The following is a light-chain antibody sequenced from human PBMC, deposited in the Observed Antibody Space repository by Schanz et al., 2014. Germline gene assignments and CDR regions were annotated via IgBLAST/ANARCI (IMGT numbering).Light chain of an antibody. J-gene: IGLJ3*02. CDR2: GHT. CDR1: SSNIGAGYV. CDR3: QSYDNSLRAWL. Sequence: QSVLTQPPSVSGAPGQRVTISCTGSSSNIGAGYVLHWYQQLPGTAPKLLIYGHTNRPSGVPDRFSGSTSGTSASLAITGLQAEDEADYYCQSYDNSLRAWLFGGGTKLTVL. V-gene: IGLV1-40*01.